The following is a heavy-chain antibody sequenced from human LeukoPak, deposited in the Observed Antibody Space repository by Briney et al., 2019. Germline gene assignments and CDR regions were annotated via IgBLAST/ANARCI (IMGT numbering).Heavy chain of an antibody. CDR2: INPNSGGT. Sequence: ASVKVSCKASGYTFTGYYMHWVRQAPGQGLEWMGWINPNSGGTNYAQKFQGRVTMTGDTSISTAYMELSRLRSDDTAVYYCARVGGNADWYFDLWGRGTLVTVSS. V-gene: IGHV1-2*02. J-gene: IGHJ2*01. D-gene: IGHD4-23*01. CDR1: GYTFTGYY. CDR3: ARVGGNADWYFDL.